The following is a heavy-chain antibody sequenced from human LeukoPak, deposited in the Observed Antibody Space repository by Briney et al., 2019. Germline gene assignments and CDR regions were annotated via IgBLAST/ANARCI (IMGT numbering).Heavy chain of an antibody. CDR2: VRNDGFDT. J-gene: IGHJ4*02. V-gene: IGHV3-30*02. Sequence: TGGSLRLSCVTSGLTFTNHGFHWLRQAADKGLEWVAFVRNDGFDTYHSNSVKGRFSIPRDDSKNTVYLQMNSLRAEDTALYYCARDRGKDYFGDWGQGTQVTVSS. CDR3: ARDRGKDYFGD. CDR1: GLTFTNHG. D-gene: IGHD4-23*01.